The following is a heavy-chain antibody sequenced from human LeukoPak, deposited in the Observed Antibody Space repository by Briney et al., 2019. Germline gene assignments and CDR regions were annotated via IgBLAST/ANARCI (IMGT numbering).Heavy chain of an antibody. CDR3: AREGRSGSYLGRFDP. CDR2: IRNKANSFTT. D-gene: IGHD1-26*01. Sequence: GGSLRLSRATSGFTFSEHYIDWVRRAPGKGLEWVGRIRNKANSFTTEYAASVKGRFTISRDDPRNSLYLQMNNLETEDTAVYYCAREGRSGSYLGRFDPWGQGTLVTVSS. V-gene: IGHV3-72*01. CDR1: GFTFSEHY. J-gene: IGHJ5*02.